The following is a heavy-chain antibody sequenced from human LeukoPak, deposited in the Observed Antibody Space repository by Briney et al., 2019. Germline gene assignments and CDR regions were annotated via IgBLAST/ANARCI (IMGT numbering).Heavy chain of an antibody. Sequence: GASVKVSCQASGGTFSSYAISWVRQAPGQGLEWMGRIIPILGIANYAQKFQGRVTITADKSTSTAYMELSSLRSEDTAVYYCARSDGYSYGYYFDYWGQGTLVTVSS. CDR1: GGTFSSYA. V-gene: IGHV1-69*04. CDR3: ARSDGYSYGYYFDY. D-gene: IGHD5-18*01. CDR2: IIPILGIA. J-gene: IGHJ4*02.